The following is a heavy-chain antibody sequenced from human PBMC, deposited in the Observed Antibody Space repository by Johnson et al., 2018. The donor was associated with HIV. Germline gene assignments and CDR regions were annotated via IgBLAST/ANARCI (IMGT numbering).Heavy chain of an antibody. J-gene: IGHJ3*01. CDR1: GFTYSNYF. V-gene: IGHV3-11*04. CDR2: ISSRAGSI. CDR3: ARDATPWGGDHVGYAFDL. Sequence: QVQLVESGGGLVRPGGSLRLSCAASGFTYSNYFMAWIRQAPGKGLECLAYISSRAGSIYHTDSVKGRFTISRDNSKKLLFLEMKSLRADDSAIYYCARDATPWGGDHVGYAFDLWGQGTMVTVSS. D-gene: IGHD4-17*01.